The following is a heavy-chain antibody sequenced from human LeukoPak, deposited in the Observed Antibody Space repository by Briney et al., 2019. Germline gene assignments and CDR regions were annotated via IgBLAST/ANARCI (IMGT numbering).Heavy chain of an antibody. V-gene: IGHV3-7*01. D-gene: IGHD3-3*01. CDR1: GFTFSSYW. CDR3: ARDLYYDFWSGYL. Sequence: GGSLRLSCAASGFTFSSYWMSWVRQAPGKGLEWVANIKQDGSEKYYVDSVKCRFTISRDNAKNSLYLQMNSLRAEDTAVYYCARDLYYDFWSGYLWGQGTLVTVSS. CDR2: IKQDGSEK. J-gene: IGHJ4*02.